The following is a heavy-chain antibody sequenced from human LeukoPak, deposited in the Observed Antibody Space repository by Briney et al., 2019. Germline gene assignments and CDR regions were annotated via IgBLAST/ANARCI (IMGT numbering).Heavy chain of an antibody. Sequence: GGSLRLSCAASGFTVSSNYMSWVRQAPGKGLEWVSVIYSGGSTYYADSVKGRFTISRDNSKNTLYLQMNSLRAEDTAVYYCARGAATGPTLGLDYWGQGTLVTVSS. V-gene: IGHV3-53*01. CDR1: GFTVSSNY. CDR3: ARGAATGPTLGLDY. CDR2: IYSGGST. J-gene: IGHJ4*02. D-gene: IGHD6-13*01.